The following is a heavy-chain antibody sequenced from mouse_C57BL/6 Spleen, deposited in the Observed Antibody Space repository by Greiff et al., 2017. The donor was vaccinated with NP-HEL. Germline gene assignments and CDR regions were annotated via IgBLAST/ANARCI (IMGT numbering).Heavy chain of an antibody. CDR2: IDPSDSYT. CDR1: GYTFTSYW. CDR3: GALSYYGSSYEFAY. Sequence: QVHVKQPGAELVKPGASVKLSCKASGYTFTSYWMQWVKQRPGQGLEWIGEIDPSDSYTNYNQKFKGKATLTVDTSSSTAYMQLSSLTSEDSAVYYCGALSYYGSSYEFAYWGQGTLVTVSA. D-gene: IGHD1-1*01. V-gene: IGHV1-50*01. J-gene: IGHJ3*01.